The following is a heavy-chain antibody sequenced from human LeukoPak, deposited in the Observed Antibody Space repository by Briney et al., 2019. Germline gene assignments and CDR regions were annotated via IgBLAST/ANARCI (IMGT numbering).Heavy chain of an antibody. CDR1: GGSISSSSYY. V-gene: IGHV4-39*01. Sequence: SETLSLTCTVSGGSISSSSYYWGWIRQPPGKGLEWIGSIYYSGSTYYNPSLKSRVTISVDTSKNQFSLKLSSVTAADTAVYYCARHRSGAYYDSSGPSAFDIWGQGTMVTVSS. CDR3: ARHRSGAYYDSSGPSAFDI. D-gene: IGHD3-22*01. CDR2: IYYSGST. J-gene: IGHJ3*02.